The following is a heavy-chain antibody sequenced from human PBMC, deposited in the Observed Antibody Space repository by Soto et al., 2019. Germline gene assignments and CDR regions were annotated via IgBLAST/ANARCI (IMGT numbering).Heavy chain of an antibody. D-gene: IGHD2-15*01. CDR2: IWYDGSNK. V-gene: IGHV3-33*01. CDR3: ARAGVVVVATYYYYYRMEV. Sequence: LRLSCAASGFTFSSYGMHWVRQAPGKGLEWVAVIWYDGSNKYYADSVKGRFTISRDNSKNTLYLQMNSLRAEDTAVYYCARAGVVVVATYYYYYRMEVWCQGTTVTVSS. CDR1: GFTFSSYG. J-gene: IGHJ6*02.